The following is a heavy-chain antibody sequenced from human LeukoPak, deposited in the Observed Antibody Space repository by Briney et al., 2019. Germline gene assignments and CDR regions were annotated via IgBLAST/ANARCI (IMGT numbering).Heavy chain of an antibody. Sequence: SETLSLTCAVSGYSISSGYYWGWIRQPPGKGLEWIGSIYHSGSTYYNPSLKSRVTISVDTSKNQFSLKLSSVTAADTAVSYCARLGITIFGLAYYFDYWGQGTLVTVSS. V-gene: IGHV4-38-2*01. D-gene: IGHD3-3*01. CDR2: IYHSGST. CDR1: GYSISSGYY. J-gene: IGHJ4*02. CDR3: ARLGITIFGLAYYFDY.